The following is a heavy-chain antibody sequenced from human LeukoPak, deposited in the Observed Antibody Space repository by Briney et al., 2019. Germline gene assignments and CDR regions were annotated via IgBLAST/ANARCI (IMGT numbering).Heavy chain of an antibody. CDR1: GGSFSGYY. CDR2: INHSGST. CDR3: ARGVTVWFGELLGLSGMDV. V-gene: IGHV4-34*01. J-gene: IGHJ6*02. D-gene: IGHD3-10*01. Sequence: PSETLSLTCAVYGGSFSGYYWSWIRQPPGKGLEWIGEINHSGSTDYNPSLKSRVTISVDTSKNQFSLKRSSVTAADTAVYYCARGVTVWFGELLGLSGMDVWGQGPTVTVSS.